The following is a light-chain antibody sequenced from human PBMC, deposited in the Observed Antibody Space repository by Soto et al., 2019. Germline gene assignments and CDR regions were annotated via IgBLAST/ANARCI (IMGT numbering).Light chain of an antibody. CDR1: SSDVGNFNL. J-gene: IGLJ1*01. Sequence: QSVLTQPASVSGSPGQSITIACAGNSSDVGNFNLVSWYQHHPGKAPKLMIFEVSKRPSGVSNRYSGSKSGNTASLTISGLQAEDEADYYCCSYAGNKIHYVFGTGPKVTVL. CDR3: CSYAGNKIHYV. V-gene: IGLV2-23*02. CDR2: EVS.